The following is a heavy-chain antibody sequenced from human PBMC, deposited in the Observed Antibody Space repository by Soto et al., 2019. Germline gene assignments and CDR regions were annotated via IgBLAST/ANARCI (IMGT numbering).Heavy chain of an antibody. CDR1: GGTFSSYA. V-gene: IGHV1-69*13. CDR3: AREVEGYYYHSRTPLGAFDI. D-gene: IGHD3-22*01. CDR2: IIPIFGTA. J-gene: IGHJ3*02. Sequence: SVKVSCKASGGTFSSYAISWVRQAPGQGLEWMGGIIPIFGTANYAQKFQGRVTITADESTSTAYMELSSLRSEDTAVYYCAREVEGYYYHSRTPLGAFDIWGKGPIVTVS.